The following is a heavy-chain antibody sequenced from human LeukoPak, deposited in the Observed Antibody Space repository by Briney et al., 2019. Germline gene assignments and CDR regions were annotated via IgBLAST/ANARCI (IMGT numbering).Heavy chain of an antibody. Sequence: PGGSLRLSCAASTFTFSSYTMNWVRQAPGTGLELVSSISSSGSYIYYADSLKGRFTVSRDNARKSLYLQMNSLRAEDTAVYYCARASDHDWGSYRWDASDIWGQGTMVTVSS. V-gene: IGHV3-21*01. CDR3: ARASDHDWGSYRWDASDI. D-gene: IGHD3-16*02. J-gene: IGHJ3*02. CDR2: ISSSGSYI. CDR1: TFTFSSYT.